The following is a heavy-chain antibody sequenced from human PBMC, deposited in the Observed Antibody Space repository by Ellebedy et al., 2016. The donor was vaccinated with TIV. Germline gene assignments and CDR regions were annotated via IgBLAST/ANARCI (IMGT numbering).Heavy chain of an antibody. CDR3: ARDYWGSYEY. Sequence: ASVKVSXXASGFTFIAYYMHWVRQAPGQGFEWMGLMNPDSGDTYYAQKFQARVTMTSDASITTAYLEVSRLSSDDTALYYCARDYWGSYEYWGQGTLVTVSS. CDR2: MNPDSGDT. V-gene: IGHV1-2*02. D-gene: IGHD3-16*01. CDR1: GFTFIAYY. J-gene: IGHJ4*02.